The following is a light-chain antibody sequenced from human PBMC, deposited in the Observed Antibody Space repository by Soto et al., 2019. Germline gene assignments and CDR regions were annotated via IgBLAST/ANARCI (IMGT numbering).Light chain of an antibody. CDR3: FSYRSTGILL. Sequence: QSALTQPASVSESPGQSLTISCTGNNTDFANNNLVSWFQQHPGKAPKLMIYEVSNRPSGVSTRFSGSKSGNTASLTISGLQAEDEADYYCFSYRSTGILLFGGGTKATVL. CDR1: NTDFANNNL. V-gene: IGLV2-14*02. J-gene: IGLJ2*01. CDR2: EVS.